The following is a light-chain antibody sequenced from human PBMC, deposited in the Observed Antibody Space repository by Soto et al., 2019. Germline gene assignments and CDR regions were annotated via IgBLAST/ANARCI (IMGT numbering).Light chain of an antibody. CDR3: LQDFAFPLT. J-gene: IGKJ4*01. CDR1: KGVSND. Sequence: AIQMTQSPSSLSASVGDRVTITCRASKGVSNDVGWYQQKPGKAPRLLIYAASTLQSGVPSRFSGSQSATDFTLTISSLQPEDFATYYCLQDFAFPLTFGGGTKVEI. CDR2: AAS. V-gene: IGKV1-6*01.